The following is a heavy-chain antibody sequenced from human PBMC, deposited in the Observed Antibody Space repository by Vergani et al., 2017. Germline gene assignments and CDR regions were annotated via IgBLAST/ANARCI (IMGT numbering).Heavy chain of an antibody. V-gene: IGHV5-51*01. D-gene: IGHD2/OR15-2a*01. CDR3: AVVTFLPTGRYRPLLDY. Sequence: EVQLVQSGAEVKKPGESLKISSKGSGYSFTSYWIGWVRQMPGKGLEWMGIIYPGDSDTRYSPSFQGQVTISADKSISTAYLQWSSLKASDTAMYYCAVVTFLPTGRYRPLLDYWGQGTLVTVSS. CDR2: IYPGDSDT. CDR1: GYSFTSYW. J-gene: IGHJ4*02.